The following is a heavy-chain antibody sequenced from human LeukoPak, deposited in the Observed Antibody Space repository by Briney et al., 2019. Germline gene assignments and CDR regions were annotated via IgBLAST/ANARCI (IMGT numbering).Heavy chain of an antibody. CDR3: AKGREVIWESPGTFDY. CDR2: ISGSGGST. J-gene: IGHJ4*02. CDR1: GFTFSSYA. D-gene: IGHD3-22*01. V-gene: IGHV3-23*01. Sequence: GGSLRLSCAAPGFTFSSYAMGWVRQAPGKGLEWVSVISGSGGSTYYADSVKGRFTISRDNSRNMLYLQVKSLRAEDTAVYYCAKGREVIWESPGTFDYWGQGTLVTVSS.